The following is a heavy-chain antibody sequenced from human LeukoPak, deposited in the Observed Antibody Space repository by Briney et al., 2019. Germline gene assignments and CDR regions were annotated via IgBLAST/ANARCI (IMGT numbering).Heavy chain of an antibody. J-gene: IGHJ4*02. CDR1: GYTFTSYY. CDR2: INPSGGST. V-gene: IGHV1-46*01. CDR3: ASSRRGSGSYYSDY. Sequence: ASVKVSCKASGYTFTSYYMHWVRQAPGQGLEWMGIINPSGGSTSYAQKFQGRVTMTRDTSTSTAYMELRSLRSDDTAVYYCASSRRGSGSYYSDYWGQGTLVTVSS. D-gene: IGHD3-10*01.